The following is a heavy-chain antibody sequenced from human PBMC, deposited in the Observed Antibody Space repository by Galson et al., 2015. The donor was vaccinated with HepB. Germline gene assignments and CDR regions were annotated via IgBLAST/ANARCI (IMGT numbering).Heavy chain of an antibody. CDR3: ARAGVGYDILTGYLFDY. CDR1: GFTFSSYS. V-gene: IGHV3-48*01. D-gene: IGHD3-9*01. Sequence: LRLSCAASGFTFSSYSMNWVRQAPGKGLEWVSHISSSSSTIYYADSVKGRFTISRDNAKNSLYLQMNSLRAEDTAVYYCARAGVGYDILTGYLFDYWGQGTLVTVSS. CDR2: ISSSSSTI. J-gene: IGHJ4*02.